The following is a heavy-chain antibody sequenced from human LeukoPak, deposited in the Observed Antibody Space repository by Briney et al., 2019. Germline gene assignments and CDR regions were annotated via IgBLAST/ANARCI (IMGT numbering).Heavy chain of an antibody. D-gene: IGHD3-22*01. V-gene: IGHV3-7*01. Sequence: PGGALRLSRVPSGLTLSISLMTCVPQPPGKGREWGANIKKDGREEYYVYSVKGRLTISRDNAKNSLYLQMNNLRAEATAVYYCARDPYDSSGSYYAAFDIWGQGTMVAVSS. J-gene: IGHJ3*02. CDR2: IKKDGREE. CDR1: GLTLSISL. CDR3: ARDPYDSSGSYYAAFDI.